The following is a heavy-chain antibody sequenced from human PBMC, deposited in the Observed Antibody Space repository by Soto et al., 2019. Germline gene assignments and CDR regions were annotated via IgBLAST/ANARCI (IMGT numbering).Heavy chain of an antibody. V-gene: IGHV4-34*01. CDR3: ARARVLRYFDWLF. CDR2: INHSGST. CDR1: GGSFSGYY. Sequence: SETLSLTCAVYGGSFSGYYWSWIRQPPGKGLEWIGEINHSGSTNYNPSLKSRVTISVDTSKNQFSLKLSSVTAADTAVYYCARARVLRYFDWLFWGQGTLVTVSS. D-gene: IGHD3-9*01. J-gene: IGHJ4*02.